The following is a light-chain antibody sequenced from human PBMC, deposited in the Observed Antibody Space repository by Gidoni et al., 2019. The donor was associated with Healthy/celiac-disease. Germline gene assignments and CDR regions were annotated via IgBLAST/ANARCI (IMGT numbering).Light chain of an antibody. Sequence: IVLTPSPGTLSLSPGDRATLSCRASQSVSSSYLAWYQQKPGQAPRLLIYGASSRATGIPDRFSGSGSGTDFPLTISRLEPEDFAVYYCQQYGSSPTFGQGTKVEIK. CDR3: QQYGSSPT. V-gene: IGKV3-20*01. J-gene: IGKJ1*01. CDR2: GAS. CDR1: QSVSSSY.